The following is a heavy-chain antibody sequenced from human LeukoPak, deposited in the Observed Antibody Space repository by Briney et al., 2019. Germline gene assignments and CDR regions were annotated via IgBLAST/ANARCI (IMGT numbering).Heavy chain of an antibody. CDR2: ISAYNGNT. D-gene: IGHD6-13*01. J-gene: IGHJ1*01. V-gene: IGHV1-18*01. CDR3: ARDARSSSWEEYFQH. Sequence: ASVKVSCKASGYTFTSYGISWVRQAPGQGLEWMGWISAYNGNTNYAQKLQGRVTTTTDTSTSTAYMELRSLRSDDTAVYYCARDARSSSWEEYFQHWGQGTLVTVSS. CDR1: GYTFTSYG.